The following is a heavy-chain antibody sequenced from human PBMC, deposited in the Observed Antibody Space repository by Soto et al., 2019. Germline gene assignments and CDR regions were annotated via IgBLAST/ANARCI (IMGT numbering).Heavy chain of an antibody. CDR3: ARGQVGTTLDWSLY. D-gene: IGHD1-26*01. CDR2: INPKNGGT. Sequence: ASVKVSCKASGYTFTDYYMHWVRQAPGLGLEWVGWINPKNGGTNYAQKFQGRVTLTREMSISTAYMEVNILRSDDTAVYYCARGQVGTTLDWSLYWGKGNLVTVSS. CDR1: GYTFTDYY. V-gene: IGHV1-2*02. J-gene: IGHJ4*02.